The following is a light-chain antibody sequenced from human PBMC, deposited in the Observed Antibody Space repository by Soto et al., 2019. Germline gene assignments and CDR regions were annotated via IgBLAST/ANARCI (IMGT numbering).Light chain of an antibody. Sequence: IQMTQSPSTLSGSGRIRVTVSCRASQTISSWLAWYQQKPGKAPKLLIYKASTLKSGVPSRFSGSGSGTEFTLTISSLQPDDFATYYCQHYNSYSEAFGQGTKVDIK. CDR1: QTISSW. CDR3: QHYNSYSEA. V-gene: IGKV1-5*03. J-gene: IGKJ1*01. CDR2: KAS.